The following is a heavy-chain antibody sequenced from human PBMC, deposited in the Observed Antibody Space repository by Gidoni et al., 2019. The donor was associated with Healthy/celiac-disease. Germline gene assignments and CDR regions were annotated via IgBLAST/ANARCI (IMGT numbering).Heavy chain of an antibody. J-gene: IGHJ6*02. CDR3: AKDWAVPAAQLKGFYYGMDV. Sequence: EVQLLESGGGLVQPGGSLRLSCAASGFTFSSYAMSWVRQAPGKGLEWVSAISGSGGSTYYADSVKGRFTISRDNSKNTLYLQMNSLRAEDTAVYYCAKDWAVPAAQLKGFYYGMDVWGQGTTVTVSS. CDR1: GFTFSSYA. V-gene: IGHV3-23*01. D-gene: IGHD2-2*01. CDR2: ISGSGGST.